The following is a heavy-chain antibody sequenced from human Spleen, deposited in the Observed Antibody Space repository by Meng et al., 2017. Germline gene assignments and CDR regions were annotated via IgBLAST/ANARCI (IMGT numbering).Heavy chain of an antibody. Sequence: QVQLVQSGAEVKKPGASVTVSCKTSGYTFTSYGISWVRQAPGQGLEWMGWISVYNGNTNYAQKVQGRVTMTRDTSTTTAYMELRNLRSDDTAVYYCVSERGGGSFDYWGQGTLVTVSS. CDR2: ISVYNGNT. D-gene: IGHD3-10*01. CDR3: VSERGGGSFDY. J-gene: IGHJ4*02. CDR1: GYTFTSYG. V-gene: IGHV1-18*01.